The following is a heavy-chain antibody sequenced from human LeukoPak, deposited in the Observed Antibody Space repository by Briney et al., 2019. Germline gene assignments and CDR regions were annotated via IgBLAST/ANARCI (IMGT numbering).Heavy chain of an antibody. J-gene: IGHJ4*02. D-gene: IGHD1-26*01. CDR2: IIPIFGIA. CDR1: GGTFSSYA. CDR3: ANPKLERYSGSPYY. Sequence: SVKVSCKASGGTFSSYAISWVRQAPGQGLEWMGRIIPIFGIANYAQKFQGRVTITADKSTSTAYMELSSLRSEDTAVYYCANPKLERYSGSPYYWGQGTLVTVSS. V-gene: IGHV1-69*04.